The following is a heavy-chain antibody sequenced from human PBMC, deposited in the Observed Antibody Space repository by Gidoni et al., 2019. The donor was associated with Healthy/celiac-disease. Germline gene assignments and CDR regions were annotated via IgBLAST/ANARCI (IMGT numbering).Heavy chain of an antibody. CDR3: ARVKKLTVAGGAEYFQH. J-gene: IGHJ1*01. CDR1: GYTFPSYD. D-gene: IGHD6-19*01. CDR2: MNPNSGNT. Sequence: QVQLVQSGAEVKKPGASEKVSCKASGYTFPSYDINWVRQATGQGLEWMGWMNPNSGNTGYAQKFQGSVTMTRNTSISTAYMELSSLRSEDTAVYYCARVKKLTVAGGAEYFQHWGQGTLVTVSS. V-gene: IGHV1-8*01.